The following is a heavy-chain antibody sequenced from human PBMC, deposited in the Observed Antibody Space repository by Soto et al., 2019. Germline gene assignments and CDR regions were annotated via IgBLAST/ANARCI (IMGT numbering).Heavy chain of an antibody. Sequence: EESLKISCKGSGYRFTNYWIAWLRQRPGKGLEWMGIIYRSDSDIRYSPSFQGQVTISADKSINTAYLQWSSLKASDTATYYCSGRLREYFDYWGQGTLVTGSS. V-gene: IGHV5-51*01. CDR1: GYRFTNYW. D-gene: IGHD1-26*01. CDR2: IYRSDSDI. J-gene: IGHJ4*02. CDR3: SGRLREYFDY.